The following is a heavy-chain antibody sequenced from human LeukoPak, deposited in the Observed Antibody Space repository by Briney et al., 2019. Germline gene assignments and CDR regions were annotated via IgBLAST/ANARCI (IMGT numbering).Heavy chain of an antibody. V-gene: IGHV4-34*01. D-gene: IGHD3-22*01. CDR3: ARGRLHYYDSSGAFDP. J-gene: IGHJ5*02. CDR1: GGSFSGYY. CDR2: INHSGST. Sequence: SETLSLTCAVYGGSFSGYYWSWIRQPPGKGLEWIGEINHSGSTNYNPSLKSRVTISVDTSKNQFSLKLSSVTAADTAVYYCARGRLHYYDSSGAFDPWGQGTLVTVS.